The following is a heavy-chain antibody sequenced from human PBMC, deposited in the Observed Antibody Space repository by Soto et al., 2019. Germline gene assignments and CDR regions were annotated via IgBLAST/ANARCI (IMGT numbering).Heavy chain of an antibody. CDR3: SIYLYSSYSWVFRYFDI. CDR2: INPNSGGT. D-gene: IGHD6-6*01. CDR1: GNTFTGSY. V-gene: IGHV1-2*04. Sequence: APVMVYLNASGNTFTGSYMHLLSQANGQGLEWMGWINPNSGGTNYEQKFQGWVTMTRDTSISTAYMELSRLRSDDTAVYYFSIYLYSSYSWVFRYFDICGQGTLVTVSS. J-gene: IGHJ4*02.